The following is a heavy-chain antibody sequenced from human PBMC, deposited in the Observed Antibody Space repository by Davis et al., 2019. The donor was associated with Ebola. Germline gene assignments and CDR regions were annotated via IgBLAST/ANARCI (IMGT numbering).Heavy chain of an antibody. CDR3: ARGRHNDFWSGYRNNWFDP. CDR1: GGSISSSSYY. CDR2: IYYSGST. Sequence: GSLRLSCTVSGGSISSSSYYWGWIRQPPGKGLEWIGSIYYSGSTHYNPSLKSRVTISVDTSKNQFSLKLSSVTAADTAGYYWARGRHNDFWSGYRNNWFDPWGQGTLVTVSS. D-gene: IGHD3-3*01. V-gene: IGHV4-39*07. J-gene: IGHJ5*02.